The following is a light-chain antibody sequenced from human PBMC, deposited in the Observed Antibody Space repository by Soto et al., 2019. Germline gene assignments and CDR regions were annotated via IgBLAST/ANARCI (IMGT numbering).Light chain of an antibody. CDR2: PAA. J-gene: IGKJ1*01. Sequence: DMQMTQSPSSVSASVGDRVTISCRAGQCITSWLAWYQQKPGKAPERLISPAATLQSGVTSRFSGSGSGRNFPLTTSNLQPENFATYYCQKATSFRRTLGKGTKVDIK. V-gene: IGKV1-12*01. CDR1: QCITSW. CDR3: QKATSFRRT.